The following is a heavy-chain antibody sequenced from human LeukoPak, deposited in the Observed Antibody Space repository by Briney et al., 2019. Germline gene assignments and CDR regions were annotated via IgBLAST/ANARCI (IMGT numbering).Heavy chain of an antibody. J-gene: IGHJ4*02. CDR1: GFTFSSFI. V-gene: IGHV3-48*01. CDR3: ARDEGTNYYGSGSYRH. Sequence: GGSLRLSCAASAASGFTFSSFIMNWVRQAPGKGLEWVSYISNGNSPIYYADSVKGRFTISRDNAKNSLYLQMYSLRAEDTALYYCARDEGTNYYGSGSYRHWGQGTLVTVSS. CDR2: ISNGNSPI. D-gene: IGHD3-10*01.